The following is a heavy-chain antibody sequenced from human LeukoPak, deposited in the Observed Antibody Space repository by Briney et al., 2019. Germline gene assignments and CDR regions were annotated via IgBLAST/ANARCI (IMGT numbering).Heavy chain of an antibody. V-gene: IGHV4-59*01. Sequence: SETLSLTCAVYGGSFSNYYWSWIRQPPGKGLEWIGYIYYSGSTNYNPSLKSRVTISVDTSKNQFSLKLSSVTAADTAVYYCARSHYYDSSGPTNWFDPWGQGTLVTVSS. CDR2: IYYSGST. J-gene: IGHJ5*02. CDR1: GGSFSNYY. D-gene: IGHD3-22*01. CDR3: ARSHYYDSSGPTNWFDP.